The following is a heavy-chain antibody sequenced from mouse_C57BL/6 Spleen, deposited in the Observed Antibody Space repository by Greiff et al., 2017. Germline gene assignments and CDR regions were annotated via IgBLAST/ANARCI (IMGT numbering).Heavy chain of an antibody. D-gene: IGHD2-1*01. Sequence: QVQLQQSGPELVKPGASVKISCKASGYAFSSSWMNWVKQRPGKGLEWIGRIYPGDGDTNYNGKFKGKATLTADKSSSTAYMQLSSLTSEDSAVYFCARDGYGNFDYWGQGTTLTVSS. CDR3: ARDGYGNFDY. CDR1: GYAFSSSW. CDR2: IYPGDGDT. J-gene: IGHJ2*01. V-gene: IGHV1-82*01.